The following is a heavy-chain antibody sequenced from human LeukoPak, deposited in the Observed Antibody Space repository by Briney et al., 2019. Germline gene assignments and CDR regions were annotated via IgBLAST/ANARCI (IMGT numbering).Heavy chain of an antibody. CDR2: INVGNGNT. V-gene: IGHV1-3*01. CDR1: GYTFTSYA. CDR3: ARLTVTPYYFDY. D-gene: IGHD4-17*01. Sequence: GASVKVSCKASGYTFTSYAIHWVRRAPGQSPEWMGWINVGNGNTKYSQKFRGRVTITRDTSASTAYMELSSLRSEDTAVYYCARLTVTPYYFDYWGQGTLVTVSS. J-gene: IGHJ4*02.